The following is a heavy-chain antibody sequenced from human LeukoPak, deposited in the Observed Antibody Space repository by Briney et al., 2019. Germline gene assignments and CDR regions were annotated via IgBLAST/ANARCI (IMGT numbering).Heavy chain of an antibody. CDR3: ARGQRGVIAAPGVLDY. CDR1: GGSISSYY. CDR2: INHSGST. Sequence: SETLSLTCTVSGGSISSYYWSWIRQPPGKGLEWIGEINHSGSTNYNPSLKSRVTISVDTSKNQFSLKLSSVTAADTAVYYCARGQRGVIAAPGVLDYWGQGTLVTVSS. D-gene: IGHD6-6*01. J-gene: IGHJ4*02. V-gene: IGHV4-34*01.